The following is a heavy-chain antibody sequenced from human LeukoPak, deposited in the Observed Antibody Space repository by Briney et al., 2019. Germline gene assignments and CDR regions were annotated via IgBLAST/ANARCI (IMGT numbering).Heavy chain of an antibody. D-gene: IGHD2-2*03. CDR3: ARRALGIVVVPAATRRSPAPARFDP. CDR2: INHSGST. V-gene: IGHV4-34*01. CDR1: GGSFSGYY. J-gene: IGHJ5*02. Sequence: SETLSLTCAVYGGSFSGYYWSWIRQPPGKGLEWIGEINHSGSTNYNPSLKSRVTISVDTSKNQFSLKLSSVTAADTAVYYCARRALGIVVVPAATRRSPAPARFDPWGREPWSPSPQ.